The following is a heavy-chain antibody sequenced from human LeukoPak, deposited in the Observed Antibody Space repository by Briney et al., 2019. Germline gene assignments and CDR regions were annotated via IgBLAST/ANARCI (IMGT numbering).Heavy chain of an antibody. J-gene: IGHJ4*02. CDR1: GYTFTGYY. D-gene: IGHD2-2*01. CDR3: ARSRQGCSSTSCYYYFDY. CDR2: INPNSGGT. Sequence: GASVKVSCKASGYTFTGYYMHWVRQAPGQGLEWMGWINPNSGGTNYAQKFQGRVTMTRDTSISTAYMELSRLRSDDTAVYYCARSRQGCSSTSCYYYFDYWGQGTLVTVSS. V-gene: IGHV1-2*02.